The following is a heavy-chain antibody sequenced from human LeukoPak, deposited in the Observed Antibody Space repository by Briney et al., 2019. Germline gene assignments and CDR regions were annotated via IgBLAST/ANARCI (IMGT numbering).Heavy chain of an antibody. D-gene: IGHD6-13*01. V-gene: IGHV3-23*01. CDR2: ISGSGGST. J-gene: IGHJ4*02. Sequence: GGSLRLSCAASGFTFSNYAMTWVRQAPGKGLEWVSGISGSGGSTYYADSVKGRFTISRDNSKNTLYLQMNSLRAEDTAVYYCAKLDARGMYSSSWYSGYWGQGTLVTVSS. CDR3: AKLDARGMYSSSWYSGY. CDR1: GFTFSNYA.